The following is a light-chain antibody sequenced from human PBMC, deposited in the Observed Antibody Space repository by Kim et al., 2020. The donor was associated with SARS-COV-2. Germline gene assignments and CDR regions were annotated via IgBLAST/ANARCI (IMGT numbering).Light chain of an antibody. CDR2: EVT. CDR3: SSYAGGNNLI. CDR1: SSDVGGYNY. J-gene: IGLJ2*01. Sequence: QSALTQPPSASGSPGQSVTISCTGTSSDVGGYNYVSWYQQHPGKAPKLMIYEVTKRPSGVPDRFSGTKSGNTASLTVSGLPAEDEATYCGSSYAGGNNLILGGGTQLTVL. V-gene: IGLV2-8*01.